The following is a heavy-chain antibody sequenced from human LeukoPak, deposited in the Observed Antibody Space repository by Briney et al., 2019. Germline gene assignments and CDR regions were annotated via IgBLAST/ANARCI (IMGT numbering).Heavy chain of an antibody. Sequence: PGGSLRLSCVVSGLTFSSYGMHWVRQAPGKGLEWVAVISYDGSNKYYADSVKGRFTISRDNSKDTLYLQMNSLRAEDTAVFYCAKDAPPCSGGSCYSGYYFYGMDVWGKGTTVTVSP. CDR3: AKDAPPCSGGSCYSGYYFYGMDV. V-gene: IGHV3-30*18. CDR2: ISYDGSNK. J-gene: IGHJ6*04. D-gene: IGHD2-15*01. CDR1: GLTFSSYG.